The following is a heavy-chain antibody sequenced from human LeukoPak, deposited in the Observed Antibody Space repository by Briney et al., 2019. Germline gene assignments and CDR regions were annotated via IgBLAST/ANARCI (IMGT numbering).Heavy chain of an antibody. CDR2: ISYDGSNK. Sequence: GGSLRLSCAASGFTFSGYSLHWVRQAPGKGLEWVAVISYDGSNKYYADSVKGRFTISRDNSKTTLYLQMNSLRAEDTAVYYCARERRAYCSGDCYSFSYWGQGTLVTVSS. D-gene: IGHD2-21*02. V-gene: IGHV3-30*04. CDR1: GFTFSGYS. J-gene: IGHJ4*02. CDR3: ARERRAYCSGDCYSFSY.